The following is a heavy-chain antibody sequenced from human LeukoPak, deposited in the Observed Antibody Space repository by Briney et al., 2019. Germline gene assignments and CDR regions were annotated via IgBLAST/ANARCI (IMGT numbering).Heavy chain of an antibody. CDR2: ISTYT. Sequence: ASVKVSCMASGHTLITYGISWVRQAPRQGVEWMGWISTYTKYAQKFQDRVTMTTDTPTNTAYRELSSLISGDTAMYYCARGWELHDWGQGTLVAVSS. CDR3: ARGWELHD. CDR1: GHTLITYG. V-gene: IGHV1-18*01. J-gene: IGHJ4*02. D-gene: IGHD1-26*01.